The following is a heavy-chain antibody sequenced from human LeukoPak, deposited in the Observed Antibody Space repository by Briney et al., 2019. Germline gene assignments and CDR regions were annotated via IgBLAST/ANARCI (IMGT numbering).Heavy chain of an antibody. CDR2: IIPIFGTA. CDR3: ARMRYSSGWQPNWFDP. D-gene: IGHD6-19*01. CDR1: GGTFSSYA. Sequence: SVKVSCKASGGTFSSYAINWVRQAPGQGLEWMGGIIPIFGTANYAQKFQGRVTITTDESTSTAHMELSSLRSEDTAVYYCARMRYSSGWQPNWFDPWGQGTLVTVSS. J-gene: IGHJ5*02. V-gene: IGHV1-69*05.